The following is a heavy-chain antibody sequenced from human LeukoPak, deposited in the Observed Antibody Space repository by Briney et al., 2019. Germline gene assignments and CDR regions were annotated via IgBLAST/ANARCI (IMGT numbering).Heavy chain of an antibody. Sequence: GGSLRLSCAASGFTFSDYWMNWVRQAPGKGLEWVANIDQDGGGKYYLDSVKGRFTISRDNAKSSLYLQIDSLRAEDTAVYYCPRVDWDTFDYWGQGTRLKVSS. CDR2: IDQDGGGK. V-gene: IGHV3-7*01. D-gene: IGHD1/OR15-1a*01. CDR3: PRVDWDTFDY. CDR1: GFTFSDYW. J-gene: IGHJ4*02.